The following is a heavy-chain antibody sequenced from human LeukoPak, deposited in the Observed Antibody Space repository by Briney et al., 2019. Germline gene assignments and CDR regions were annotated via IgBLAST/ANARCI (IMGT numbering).Heavy chain of an antibody. D-gene: IGHD2-15*01. CDR1: GFTFNSYA. CDR2: ISGSGGST. CDR3: ARVLRYCSGGNCYSGGLGYMDV. J-gene: IGHJ6*03. Sequence: GGSLRLSCAASGFTFNSYAMSWVRQAPGKGLEWVSAISGSGGSTYYADSVKGRFTISRDNSKNMLSLQMNSLRAEDTAVYYCARVLRYCSGGNCYSGGLGYMDVWGKGTTVTISS. V-gene: IGHV3-23*01.